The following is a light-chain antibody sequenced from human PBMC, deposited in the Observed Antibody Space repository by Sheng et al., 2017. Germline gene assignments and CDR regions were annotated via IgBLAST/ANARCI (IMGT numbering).Light chain of an antibody. CDR1: QTISTW. Sequence: DIQMTQFPSTLSASVRDRVTITCRASQTISTWLAWYQQKPGRAPKLLIYAASTLQSGVPSRFSGGGSGTEFTLTISSLQPDDFATYYCQQFNSYPFTFGPGTKVDIK. CDR2: AAS. J-gene: IGKJ3*01. V-gene: IGKV1-5*03. CDR3: QQFNSYPFT.